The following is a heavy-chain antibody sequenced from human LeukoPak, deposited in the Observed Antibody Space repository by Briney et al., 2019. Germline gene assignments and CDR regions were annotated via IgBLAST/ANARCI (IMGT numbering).Heavy chain of an antibody. J-gene: IGHJ4*02. D-gene: IGHD4-17*01. Sequence: ASVKVSCKASGYTLTSYYLHWVRQAPGQGLEWMAIINPSGGSTSHAQKFQGRVTMTRDTSASTVYMELSSLRSDDTAVYYCARGVTTVDIDYWGQGTLVTVSS. CDR1: GYTLTSYY. CDR3: ARGVTTVDIDY. CDR2: INPSGGST. V-gene: IGHV1-46*01.